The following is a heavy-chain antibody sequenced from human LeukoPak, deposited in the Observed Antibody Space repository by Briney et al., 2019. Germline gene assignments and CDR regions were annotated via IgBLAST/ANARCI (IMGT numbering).Heavy chain of an antibody. CDR1: GYTFTGYY. Sequence: ASVKVSCKASGYTFTGYYMHWVRQAPGQGLEWMGWINPSSGGTNYAQKFQGRVTMTRDTSISTAYMELSRLRSDDTAVYYCARDRGYCSSTNCYYFDYWGQGTLVTVSS. J-gene: IGHJ4*02. D-gene: IGHD2-2*01. CDR3: ARDRGYCSSTNCYYFDY. CDR2: INPSSGGT. V-gene: IGHV1-2*02.